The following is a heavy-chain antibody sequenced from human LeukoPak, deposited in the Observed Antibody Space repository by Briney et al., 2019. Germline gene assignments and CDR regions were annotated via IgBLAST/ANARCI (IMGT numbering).Heavy chain of an antibody. Sequence: GESLKISCKGSGYRFASYWIGWVRQMPGKGLEWMGIIYPGDSDNRYSPSFQGQVTFSADKSISTAYLQWSSLKASDTAMYYCARHGSLTGGSKDDYWGQGTLVTVSS. V-gene: IGHV5-51*01. J-gene: IGHJ4*02. CDR1: GYRFASYW. CDR2: IYPGDSDN. D-gene: IGHD1-20*01. CDR3: ARHGSLTGGSKDDY.